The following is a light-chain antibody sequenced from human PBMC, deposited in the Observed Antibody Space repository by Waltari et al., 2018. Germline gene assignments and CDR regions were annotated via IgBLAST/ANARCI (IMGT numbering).Light chain of an antibody. Sequence: DIVLTQSPGTLSLSPGERPTLSCRASQSVGRTLAWYQQKPGQAPRLLIYAASNRATGIPDRFSGSGSGTDFSLTISRLEPEDFAVYYCQHYVRLPATFGQGTKVAIK. J-gene: IGKJ1*01. CDR3: QHYVRLPAT. CDR2: AAS. V-gene: IGKV3-20*01. CDR1: QSVGRT.